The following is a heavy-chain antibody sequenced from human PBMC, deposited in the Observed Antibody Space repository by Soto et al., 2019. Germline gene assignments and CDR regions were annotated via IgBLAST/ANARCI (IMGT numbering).Heavy chain of an antibody. D-gene: IGHD1-26*01. Sequence: PGGSLRLSCAASGFTFSSYGMHWVRQAPGKGLEWVAVISYDGSNKYYAYSVKGRFTISRDNSKNTLYLQINSLRAEDTAVYYCAKDQWEHHVPGGYWGQGTLVTVSS. CDR2: ISYDGSNK. CDR1: GFTFSSYG. CDR3: AKDQWEHHVPGGY. V-gene: IGHV3-30*18. J-gene: IGHJ4*02.